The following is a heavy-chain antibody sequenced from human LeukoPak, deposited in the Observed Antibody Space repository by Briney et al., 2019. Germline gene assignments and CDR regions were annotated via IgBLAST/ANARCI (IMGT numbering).Heavy chain of an antibody. J-gene: IGHJ6*03. D-gene: IGHD1-26*01. CDR2: MNPNSGNT. Sequence: EASVKVSCKASGYTFTSYDINWVRQATGQGLEWMGWMNPNSGNTGYAQKFQGRVTMTRNTSISTAYMELSSLRSEETAVYYCARGGQPYYYYYYYYMDVWGKGTTVTVSS. V-gene: IGHV1-8*01. CDR3: ARGGQPYYYYYYYYMDV. CDR1: GYTFTSYD.